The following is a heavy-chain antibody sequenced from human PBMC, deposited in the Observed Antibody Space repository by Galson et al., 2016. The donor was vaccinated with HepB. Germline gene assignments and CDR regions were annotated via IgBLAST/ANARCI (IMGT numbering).Heavy chain of an antibody. CDR2: INPGSGGT. J-gene: IGHJ3*02. CDR3: ARGDDYYYDRGAFDI. V-gene: IGHV1-2*02. CDR1: GYTFTDYY. Sequence: SVKVSCKASGYTFTDYYLNWVRQAPGQGLEWMGWINPGSGGTNDVQKFQGRVTMTRDTSISTVYMELTRLTSDDTAVYYCARGDDYYYDRGAFDIWGQGTMVTVSS. D-gene: IGHD3-22*01.